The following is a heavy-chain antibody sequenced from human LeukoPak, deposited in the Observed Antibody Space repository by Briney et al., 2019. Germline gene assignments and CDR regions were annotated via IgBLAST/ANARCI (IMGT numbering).Heavy chain of an antibody. CDR1: GYTVTIYY. Sequence: ASVKVSCKASGYTVTIYYLHWVRQAPGQGLEWMAIINPSGDTTSHAQKFQGRVTMTRDTSASTVYMELSSLRSEDTAVYYCASVYKNGMDVWGQGTTVTVSS. CDR3: ASVYKNGMDV. D-gene: IGHD5-24*01. V-gene: IGHV1-46*01. CDR2: INPSGDTT. J-gene: IGHJ6*02.